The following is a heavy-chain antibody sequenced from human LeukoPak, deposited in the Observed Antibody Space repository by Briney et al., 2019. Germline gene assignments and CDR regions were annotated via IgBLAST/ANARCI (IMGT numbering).Heavy chain of an antibody. Sequence: GGSLRLSCAVSGFTVSSNCMSWVRQAPGKGLEWVSVIFVGGNTYYADSVKGRFTISRDNSKNTLYLQMNSLRAEDTAVYYCARSDYSGSGTYTDFDAFDIWGQGTMVAVSS. CDR3: ARSDYSGSGTYTDFDAFDI. CDR1: GFTVSSNC. J-gene: IGHJ3*02. CDR2: IFVGGNT. D-gene: IGHD3-10*01. V-gene: IGHV3-53*01.